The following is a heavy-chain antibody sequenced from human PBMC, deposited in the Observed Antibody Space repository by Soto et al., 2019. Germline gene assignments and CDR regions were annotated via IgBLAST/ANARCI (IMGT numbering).Heavy chain of an antibody. Sequence: EVQLLESGGGLVQPGGSLRLSCAASGFTFSNYAVTWVRQAPGKGLEWVSTISGSGGSTYYADSVKGRFTISRDNSKNTPYLQMNSPRAAGTAVYYCANDQGSGWYEIGSWGQGPLVTVSS. J-gene: IGHJ1*01. CDR3: ANDQGSGWYEIGS. D-gene: IGHD6-13*01. V-gene: IGHV3-23*01. CDR1: GFTFSNYA. CDR2: ISGSGGST.